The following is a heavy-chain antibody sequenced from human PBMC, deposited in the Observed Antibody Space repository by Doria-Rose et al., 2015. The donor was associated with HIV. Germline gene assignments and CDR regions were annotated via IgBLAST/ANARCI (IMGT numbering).Heavy chain of an antibody. CDR1: GGSFSGYY. V-gene: IGHV4-34*01. CDR3: ARGTSGPLFY. D-gene: IGHD6-19*01. Sequence: SLTCAVYGGSFSGYYWNWTRQSPGRGLEWIGEINHSRSTNYNPSLKSRVTISLDTSKNQFSLRLSSVTAADTAVYFCARGTSGPLFYWGQGTLVTVSS. CDR2: INHSRST. J-gene: IGHJ4*02.